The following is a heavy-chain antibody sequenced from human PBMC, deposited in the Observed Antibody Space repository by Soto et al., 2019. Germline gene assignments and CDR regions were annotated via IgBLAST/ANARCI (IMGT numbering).Heavy chain of an antibody. CDR2: IYHSGST. CDR3: ARVPLVVAATSYYYYYMDV. CDR1: SGSISRSNW. V-gene: IGHV4-4*02. D-gene: IGHD2-15*01. Sequence: SETLSLTCAVSSGSISRSNWWSWVRQPPGKGLEWIGEIYHSGSTNYNPSLKSRVTISVDKSKNQFSLKLSSVTAADTAVYYCARVPLVVAATSYYYYYMDVWGKGTTVTVSS. J-gene: IGHJ6*03.